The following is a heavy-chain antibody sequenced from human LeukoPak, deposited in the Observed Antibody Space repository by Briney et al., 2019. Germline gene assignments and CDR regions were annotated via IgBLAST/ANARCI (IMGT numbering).Heavy chain of an antibody. CDR2: INSDGSST. J-gene: IGHJ4*02. Sequence: GRSLRLSCAASGFTFSSYWMPWVRQAPGKGLVWVSRINSDGSSTSYADSVKGRFTISRDNAKNTLYLQMNSLRAEDTAVYYCARDRIIGTTAYDYWGQGTLVTVSS. CDR3: ARDRIIGTTAYDY. D-gene: IGHD1-7*01. CDR1: GFTFSSYW. V-gene: IGHV3-74*01.